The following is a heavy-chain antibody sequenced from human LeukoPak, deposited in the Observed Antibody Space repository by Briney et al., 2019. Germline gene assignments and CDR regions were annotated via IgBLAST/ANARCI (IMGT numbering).Heavy chain of an antibody. CDR3: ARVKNQLLPEGAFGI. V-gene: IGHV1-2*02. CDR1: GYTFTGYY. D-gene: IGHD2-2*01. CDR2: INPNSGGT. Sequence: ASVKVSCKASGYTFTGYYMHWVRQAPGRGLEWMGWINPNSGGTNYAQKFQGRVTMTRDTSISTAYMELSRLRSDDTAVYYCARVKNQLLPEGAFGIWGQGTMVTVSS. J-gene: IGHJ3*02.